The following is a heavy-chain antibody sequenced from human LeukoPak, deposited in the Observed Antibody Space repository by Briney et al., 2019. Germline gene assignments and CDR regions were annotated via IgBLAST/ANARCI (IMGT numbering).Heavy chain of an antibody. Sequence: PGGSLRLSCTASGFTFGDYAMSWVRQAPGKGLEWVSAISGSGDSTFNADSVKGRFTISRDNSKNTLYLQMNSLRAEDTALYYCATSTVAKYDYWGRGTLVAVSS. D-gene: IGHD4-11*01. CDR1: GFTFGDYA. CDR2: ISGSGDST. V-gene: IGHV3-23*01. J-gene: IGHJ4*02. CDR3: ATSTVAKYDY.